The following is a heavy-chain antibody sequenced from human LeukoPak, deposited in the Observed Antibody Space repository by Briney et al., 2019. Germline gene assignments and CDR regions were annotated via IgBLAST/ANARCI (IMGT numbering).Heavy chain of an antibody. CDR2: INPSGGST. CDR1: GYTFISHY. Sequence: ASVKVSCKASGYTFISHYMHWVRQAPGQGLEWMGIINPSGGSTNYAQKFQGRVTMTRDTSTSTVYMELGNLRSEDTAVYYCARDPYYGSGSNNYFDYWGQGTLVTVSS. V-gene: IGHV1-46*01. J-gene: IGHJ4*02. D-gene: IGHD3-10*01. CDR3: ARDPYYGSGSNNYFDY.